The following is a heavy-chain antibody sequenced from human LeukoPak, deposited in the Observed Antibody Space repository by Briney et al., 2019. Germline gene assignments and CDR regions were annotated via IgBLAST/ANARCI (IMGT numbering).Heavy chain of an antibody. J-gene: IGHJ4*02. V-gene: IGHV1-8*03. D-gene: IGHD2-2*01. Sequence: ASVKVSCKASGYTFTSYGISWVRQATGQGLEWMGWMNPNSGNTGYAQKFQGRVTITADKSTSTAYMELSSLRSEDTAVYYCARSGFLIPTGDIVVVPAATTAGYFDYWGQGTLVTVSS. CDR3: ARSGFLIPTGDIVVVPAATTAGYFDY. CDR1: GYTFTSYG. CDR2: MNPNSGNT.